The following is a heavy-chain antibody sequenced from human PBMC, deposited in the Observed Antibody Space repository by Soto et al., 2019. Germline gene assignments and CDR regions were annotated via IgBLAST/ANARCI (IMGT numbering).Heavy chain of an antibody. CDR2: IIPILGIA. CDR1: GGTFSSYT. V-gene: IGHV1-69*02. CDR3: ASYYYYYYYMDV. J-gene: IGHJ6*03. Sequence: SVKVSCKASGGTFSSYTMSWVRQAPGQGLEWMGRIIPILGIANYAQKFQGRVTITADKSTSTAYMELSSLRSEDTAVYYCASYYYYYYYMDVWGKGTTVTVSS.